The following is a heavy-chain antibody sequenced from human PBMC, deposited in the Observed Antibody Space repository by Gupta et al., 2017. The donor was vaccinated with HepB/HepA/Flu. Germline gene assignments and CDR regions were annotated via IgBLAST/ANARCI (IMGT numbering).Heavy chain of an antibody. CDR1: GGSISSSSYY. CDR3: ARQEQWPETN. V-gene: IGHV4-39*01. D-gene: IGHD6-19*01. J-gene: IGHJ4*02. Sequence: QLQLPESGPGLVKPSETLSLTCTVSGGSISSSSYYWGWVRQPPGERLEWIGSISYSGGTYYHPSLKNRVTISGDTSKNQFSLKPSSVTAADTAVYYCARQEQWPETNWGQGTLVTVSS. CDR2: ISYSGGT.